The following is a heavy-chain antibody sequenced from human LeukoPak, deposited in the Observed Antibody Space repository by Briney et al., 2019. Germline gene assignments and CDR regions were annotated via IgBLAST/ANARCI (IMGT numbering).Heavy chain of an antibody. V-gene: IGHV3-7*01. CDR1: GFTVGNAS. D-gene: IGHD3-3*02. CDR3: AREATSHFT. J-gene: IGHJ5*02. Sequence: GGSLRLSCAVSGFTVGNASMNWFRQTPGKGLEWVANIKQDGSEKYVDSVKGRFTISRDIAKTSLYLQMNSLRAEDTAVYYCAREATSHFTWGQGTLVTVSS. CDR2: IKQDGSEK.